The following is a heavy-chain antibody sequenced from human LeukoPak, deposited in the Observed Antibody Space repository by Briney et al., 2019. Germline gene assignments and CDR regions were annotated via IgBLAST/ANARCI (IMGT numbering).Heavy chain of an antibody. CDR2: INSDGSST. CDR3: ASLGNYCSSTSCPDY. J-gene: IGHJ4*02. V-gene: IGHV3-74*01. Sequence: GEPLRLSCAASGFTFSGRSMHWVRQAPGKGLVWVSRINSDGSSTSYADSVKGRFTISRDNAKNTLYLQMNSLRAEDTAVYYCASLGNYCSSTSCPDYWGQGTLVTVSS. D-gene: IGHD2-2*01. CDR1: GFTFSGRS.